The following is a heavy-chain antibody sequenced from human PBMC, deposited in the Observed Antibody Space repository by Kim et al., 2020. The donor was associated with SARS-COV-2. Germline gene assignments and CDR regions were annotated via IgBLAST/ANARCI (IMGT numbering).Heavy chain of an antibody. D-gene: IGHD3-10*01. CDR2: INPNSGGT. Sequence: ASVKVSCKASGYTFTGYYMHWVRQAPGQGLEWMGWINPNSGGTNYAQKFQGRVTMTRDTSISTAYMELSRLRSDDTAVYYCARARHPGRITTVLVFDPWGQGTLVTVSS. CDR1: GYTFTGYY. V-gene: IGHV1-2*02. CDR3: ARARHPGRITTVLVFDP. J-gene: IGHJ5*02.